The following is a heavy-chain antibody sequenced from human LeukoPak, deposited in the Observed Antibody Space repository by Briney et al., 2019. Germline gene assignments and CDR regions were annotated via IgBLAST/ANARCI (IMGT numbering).Heavy chain of an antibody. V-gene: IGHV4-61*08. CDR3: ARETYSSGWYRQGYFDY. D-gene: IGHD6-19*01. CDR2: INYSGST. Sequence: PSETLSLTCTVSGGSVSSGGYYWSWIRQPPGKGLEWIGYINYSGSTNYNPSLKSQVAISVDTSKNQFSLKLSSVTAADTAVYYCARETYSSGWYRQGYFDYWGQGTLVTVSS. CDR1: GGSVSSGGYY. J-gene: IGHJ4*02.